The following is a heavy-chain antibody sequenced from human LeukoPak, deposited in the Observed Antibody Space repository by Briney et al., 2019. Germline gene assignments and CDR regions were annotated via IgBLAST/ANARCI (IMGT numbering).Heavy chain of an antibody. Sequence: SETLSLTCTVSGGSISSYYWSWIREPPGKGVGWGGYISPRGPPPSPPSLKSRVTISVDTSKTPFSLNLTSVTPADTSVYYCATLPTVVTAYSFHPSGQGTLVTVSS. V-gene: IGHV4-4*09. D-gene: IGHD2-21*02. CDR3: ATLPTVVTAYSFHP. CDR1: GGSISSYY. J-gene: IGHJ5*02. CDR2: ISPRGPP.